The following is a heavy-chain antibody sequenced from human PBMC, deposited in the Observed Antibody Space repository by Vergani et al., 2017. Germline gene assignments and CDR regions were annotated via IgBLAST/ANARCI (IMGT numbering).Heavy chain of an antibody. CDR1: GFTFSSYS. D-gene: IGHD2-2*01. V-gene: IGHV3-21*01. CDR3: ARDAALQPLSGFDP. J-gene: IGHJ5*02. Sequence: EVQLVESGGGLVKPGGSLRLSCAASGFTFSSYSMNWVRQAPGKGLEWVSSISSSSSYIYYADSVKGRFTISRDNAKNSLYLQMNSLRAEDTAGYYCARDAALQPLSGFDPWGQGTLVTVSS. CDR2: ISSSSSYI.